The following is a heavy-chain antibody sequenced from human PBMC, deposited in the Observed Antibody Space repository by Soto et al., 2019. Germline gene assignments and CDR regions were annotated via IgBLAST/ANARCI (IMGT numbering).Heavy chain of an antibody. J-gene: IGHJ4*02. V-gene: IGHV4-59*01. CDR1: GGSISSYC. CDR3: ARAKPDGWELLGYFDY. Sequence: NPSETLSLTCTVSGGSISSYCWSWIRQPPGKGLEWIGYIYYSGSTNYNPSLKSRVTISVDTSKNQFSLKLSSVTAADTAVYYCARAKPDGWELLGYFDYWGQGTLVTVSS. D-gene: IGHD1-26*01. CDR2: IYYSGST.